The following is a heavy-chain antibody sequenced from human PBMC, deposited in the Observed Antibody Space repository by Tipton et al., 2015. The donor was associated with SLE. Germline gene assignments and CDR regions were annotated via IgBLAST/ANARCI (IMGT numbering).Heavy chain of an antibody. J-gene: IGHJ6*02. D-gene: IGHD2-15*01. CDR1: GFSFSNNG. CDR2: ISYDGSNK. V-gene: IGHV3-30*03. CDR3: ARKADIYYYGMDV. Sequence: SLRLSCAASGFSFSNNGMHWVRQAPGKGLEWVAVISYDGSNKFYADSVKGRFTISRDNSKNTLYLHMNSLRVEDTAVYYCARKADIYYYGMDVWGQGTTVTVSS.